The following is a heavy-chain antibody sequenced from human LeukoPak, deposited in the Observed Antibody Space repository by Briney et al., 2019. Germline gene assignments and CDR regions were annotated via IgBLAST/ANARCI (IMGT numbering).Heavy chain of an antibody. CDR3: AKVWPDPLGG. CDR2: ISGSGGST. J-gene: IGHJ4*02. D-gene: IGHD1-26*01. CDR1: GFTFSSYS. V-gene: IGHV3-23*01. Sequence: GGSLRLSCAASGFTFSSYSMNWVRQAPGKGLEWVSAISGSGGSTYYADSVKGRFTISRDSSKNTLYLQMNSLRAEDTAVYYCAKVWPDPLGGWGQGTLVTVSS.